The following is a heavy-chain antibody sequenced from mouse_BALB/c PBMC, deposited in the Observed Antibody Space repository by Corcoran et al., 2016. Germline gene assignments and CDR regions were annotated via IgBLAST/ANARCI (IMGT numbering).Heavy chain of an antibody. CDR3: SRGKDKAWFAY. Sequence: DVQIQESGPGLVTPSQCLFLTCSVTGYSITSGYHWNWLRQFPGNKLEWMGFINYDGSFDYNLSLKNRISFTRDTSKNQFFLKFNSVTTEDKATYFCSRGKDKAWFAYWGQGTLVTVSA. V-gene: IGHV3-6*02. J-gene: IGHJ3*01. CDR2: INYDGSF. CDR1: GYSITSGYH.